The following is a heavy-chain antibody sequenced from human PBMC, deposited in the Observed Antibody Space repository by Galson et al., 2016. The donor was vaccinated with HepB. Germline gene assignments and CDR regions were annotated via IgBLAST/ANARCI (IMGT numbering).Heavy chain of an antibody. CDR1: GYTFTSHD. Sequence: SVKVSCKASGYTFTSHDINWVRQAPGQGLEWMGWMNPNSDSAANAQKFQGRVTMTRDASRGTAYMELSSLRSEDTAVYYCARGGYSTGWYSDYYGMDVWGQGTTVTVSS. D-gene: IGHD6-19*01. CDR2: MNPNSDSA. J-gene: IGHJ6*02. CDR3: ARGGYSTGWYSDYYGMDV. V-gene: IGHV1-8*02.